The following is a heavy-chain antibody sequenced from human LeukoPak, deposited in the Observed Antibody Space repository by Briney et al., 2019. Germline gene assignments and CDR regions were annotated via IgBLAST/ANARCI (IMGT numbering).Heavy chain of an antibody. J-gene: IGHJ4*02. Sequence: GGSLRLSCAASGFTFDDYAMHWVRQAPGKGLEWVSSISWSGDRMGYADAVKGRFTISRDNAENSLFLQMNSLRVEDTALYYCAKDLGGSATTVWGQGTLVTVSS. CDR1: GFTFDDYA. CDR3: AKDLGGSATTV. CDR2: ISWSGDRM. V-gene: IGHV3-9*01. D-gene: IGHD2-2*01.